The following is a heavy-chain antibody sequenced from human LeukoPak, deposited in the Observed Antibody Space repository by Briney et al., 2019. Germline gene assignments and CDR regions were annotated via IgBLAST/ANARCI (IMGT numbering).Heavy chain of an antibody. V-gene: IGHV4-61*02. Sequence: PSETLSLTCTVSGGSVSSGDYYWTWIRQPAGKGLEWIGRIYTPGSPSYNPSLKSRVTISVDTSTNQFSLKLTSVSAADTAVYYCARDRGTTTARGVPSWFDPWGQGILVTVSP. CDR2: IYTPGSP. D-gene: IGHD3-10*01. CDR3: ARDRGTTTARGVPSWFDP. CDR1: GGSVSSGDYY. J-gene: IGHJ5*02.